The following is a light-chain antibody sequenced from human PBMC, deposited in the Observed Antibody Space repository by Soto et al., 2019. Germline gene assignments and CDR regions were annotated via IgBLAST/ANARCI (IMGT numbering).Light chain of an antibody. Sequence: QSVLTQPASVSGSPGQSITISCTGTSSDVGGYNYVSWYQQHPGKAPKLMIFDVSNRPSGVSNRFSGSKSGNTASLTISGLQAEDEANYHCSSYSSSGSVVFGGGTKVTVL. J-gene: IGLJ2*01. V-gene: IGLV2-14*01. CDR1: SSDVGGYNY. CDR2: DVS. CDR3: SSYSSSGSVV.